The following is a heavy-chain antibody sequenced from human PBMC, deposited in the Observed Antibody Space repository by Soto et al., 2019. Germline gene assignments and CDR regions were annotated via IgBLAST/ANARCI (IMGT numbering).Heavy chain of an antibody. V-gene: IGHV4-39*01. CDR1: GGSISSSNYY. CDR2: IYYSGTT. Sequence: QLQLQESGPGLVKPSETLSLTCTVSGGSISSSNYYWGWIRQPPGKGLEWIGSIYYSGTTYYNPPLKSRVTISVDTSKNQFSLKLSSVTAADTAVYYCARHRNIVSTIDYWGQGTLVTVSS. J-gene: IGHJ4*02. CDR3: ARHRNIVSTIDY. D-gene: IGHD5-12*01.